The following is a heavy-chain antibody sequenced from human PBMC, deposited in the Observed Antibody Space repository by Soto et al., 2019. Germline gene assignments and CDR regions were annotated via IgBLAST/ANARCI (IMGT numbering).Heavy chain of an antibody. J-gene: IGHJ1*01. CDR3: AKDVHYDIVTGIEYFDH. CDR2: ISGTGRVT. CDR1: GFTFSSYA. V-gene: IGHV3-23*01. D-gene: IGHD3-9*01. Sequence: VQLLESGGGLVQPGGSLKISCAVSGFTFSSYAMSWVRQAPGKGLEWVSGISGTGRVTNYAESVKGRFTISRDNPKNTLSLEMKSLRAEDTAVYCCAKDVHYDIVTGIEYFDHWGQGTLVTVSS.